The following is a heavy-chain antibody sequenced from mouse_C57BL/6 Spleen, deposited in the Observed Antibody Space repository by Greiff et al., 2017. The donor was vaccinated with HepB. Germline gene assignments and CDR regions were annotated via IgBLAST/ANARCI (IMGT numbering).Heavy chain of an antibody. V-gene: IGHV1-69*01. CDR3: ARWEEWYFDV. CDR2: IDPSDSYT. D-gene: IGHD4-1*01. J-gene: IGHJ1*03. Sequence: QVQLKQPGAELVMPGASVKLSCKASGYTFTSYWMHWVKQRPGQGLEWIGEIDPSDSYTNYNQKFKGKSTLTVDKSSSTAYMQLSSLTSEDSAVYYCARWEEWYFDVWGTGTTVTVSS. CDR1: GYTFTSYW.